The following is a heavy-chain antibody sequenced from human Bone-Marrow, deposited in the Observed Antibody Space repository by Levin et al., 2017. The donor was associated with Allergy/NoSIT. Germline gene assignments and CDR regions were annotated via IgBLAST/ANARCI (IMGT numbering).Heavy chain of an antibody. CDR3: ATAWELRGLDI. CDR1: GDTLSEVS. V-gene: IGHV1-24*01. Sequence: ASVKVSCKVSGDTLSEVSIQWVRQAPGKGLEWMGTFAAEDGEAVFAQKFQDRLTMTEDTSTDTEYMELRSLTSEDTAVYFCATAWELRGLDIWGQGTLVTVSS. D-gene: IGHD1-7*01. CDR2: FAAEDGEA. J-gene: IGHJ3*02.